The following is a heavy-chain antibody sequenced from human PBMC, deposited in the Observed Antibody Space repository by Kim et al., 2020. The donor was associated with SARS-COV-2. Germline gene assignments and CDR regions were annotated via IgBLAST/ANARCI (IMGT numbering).Heavy chain of an antibody. Sequence: GGSLRLSCAASGFTFSSYAMNWVRQAPGKGLEWLSGISDGGNSTYYADSVKGRFTISRDNSKNSLYLQMNSLRAEDTAIYYCAKGKTAHVWNPFDIWGQGTMVTVSS. CDR3: AKGKTAHVWNPFDI. V-gene: IGHV3-23*01. D-gene: IGHD1-1*01. J-gene: IGHJ3*02. CDR2: ISDGGNST. CDR1: GFTFSSYA.